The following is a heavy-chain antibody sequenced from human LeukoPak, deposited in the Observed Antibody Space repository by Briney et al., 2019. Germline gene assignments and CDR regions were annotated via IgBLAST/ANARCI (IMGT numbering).Heavy chain of an antibody. V-gene: IGHV3-74*01. CDR2: ISSDGSTT. CDR1: GFTFSSYW. J-gene: IGHJ2*01. CDR3: ASRLWKLWYFDL. D-gene: IGHD2/OR15-2a*01. Sequence: PGGSLRLSCAASGFTFSSYWMYWVRQAPGKGLVWVSRISSDGSTTGYADSVRGRFTISRDNAKSTLYLQMNSLRAEDTAMYFCASRLWKLWYFDLWGRGTLVTVSS.